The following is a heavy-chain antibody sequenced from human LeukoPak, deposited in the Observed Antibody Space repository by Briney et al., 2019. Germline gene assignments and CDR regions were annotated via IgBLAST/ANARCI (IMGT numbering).Heavy chain of an antibody. Sequence: GGSLRLSCAASGFTFSSYAMSWARQAPGKGLEWVSAISGSGGSTYYADSVKGRFTISRDNSKNTLYLQMNSLRAEDTAVYYCAKDLYYYDGRSLDYWGQGTPVTVSS. CDR3: AKDLYYYDGRSLDY. J-gene: IGHJ4*02. V-gene: IGHV3-23*01. CDR1: GFTFSSYA. D-gene: IGHD3-22*01. CDR2: ISGSGGST.